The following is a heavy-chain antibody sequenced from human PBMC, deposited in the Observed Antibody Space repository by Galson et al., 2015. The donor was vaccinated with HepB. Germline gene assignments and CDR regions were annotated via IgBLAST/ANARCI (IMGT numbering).Heavy chain of an antibody. CDR2: ISSSSRYT. CDR3: ARAGYNYGSYYFDY. CDR1: GFTFSDYY. Sequence: SLRLSCAASGFTFSDYYMSWIRQAPGKGLEWVSYISSSSRYTNYADSVKGRFTISRDNAKNTLYLQMSSLRAEDTAVYYCARAGYNYGSYYFDYWGQGTLVTVSS. V-gene: IGHV3-11*06. J-gene: IGHJ4*02. D-gene: IGHD5-18*01.